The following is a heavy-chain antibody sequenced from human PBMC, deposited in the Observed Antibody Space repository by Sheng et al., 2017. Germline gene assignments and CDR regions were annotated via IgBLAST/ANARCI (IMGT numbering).Heavy chain of an antibody. J-gene: IGHJ4*02. CDR2: VYKSGST. CDR3: ARILGNRFDK. V-gene: IGHV4-59*01. Sequence: QVQLQESGPGLVEPSETLSLTCTVSGGSIFDYYWSWIRQPPGKGLEWIGNVYKSGSTNYNPSLKSRVTISLDTSENQFSLKLRSVTAADTAVYYCARILGNRFDKWGQGTLATVSS. CDR1: GGSIFDYY. D-gene: IGHD2-15*01.